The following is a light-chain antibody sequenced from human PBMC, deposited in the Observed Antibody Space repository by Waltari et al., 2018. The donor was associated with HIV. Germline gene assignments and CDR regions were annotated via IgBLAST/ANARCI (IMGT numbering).Light chain of an antibody. CDR2: LNSDGSH. V-gene: IGLV4-69*01. CDR3: QSWGGGSWV. CDR1: FGTTHHA. Sequence: QLLLTQSPSASASLRASVTLPCSLGFGTTHHALAWPHQQPAKGPRFLRKLNSDGSHTKGDGIPDRFSGSSSGTERYLAISSLQSEDESDYYCQSWGGGSWVFGGGTKLTVL. J-gene: IGLJ3*02.